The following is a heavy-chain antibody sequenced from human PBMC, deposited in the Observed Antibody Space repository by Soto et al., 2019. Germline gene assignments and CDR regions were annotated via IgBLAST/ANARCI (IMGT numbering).Heavy chain of an antibody. J-gene: IGHJ4*02. CDR3: AKTDPGGRCSGICYPDY. Sequence: QVHLVESGGGVVQPGQSLRLSCAASGFTFSTYAMHWLRQAPARGLGWVAIISYDATNKFYGDSVKGRFTISGDNSKNTLYLQMNSLRPEDTAVYYCAKTDPGGRCSGICYPDYWGQGTLVTVSS. V-gene: IGHV3-30*18. CDR1: GFTFSTYA. D-gene: IGHD2-15*01. CDR2: ISYDATNK.